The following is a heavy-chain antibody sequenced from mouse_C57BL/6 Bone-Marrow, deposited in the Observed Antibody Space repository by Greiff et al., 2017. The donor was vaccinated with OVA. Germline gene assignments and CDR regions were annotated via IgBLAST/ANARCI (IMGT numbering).Heavy chain of an antibody. CDR2: ISDGGSYT. D-gene: IGHD1-1*01. Sequence: EVQRVESGGGLVKPGGSLKLSCAASGFTFSSYAMSWVRQTPEKRLEWVATISDGGSYTYYPDNVQGRFTISRDNAKNNLYLQMSHLKSEDTAMYYCARDDGSSYEWYFDVWGTGTTVTVSS. V-gene: IGHV5-4*01. J-gene: IGHJ1*03. CDR3: ARDDGSSYEWYFDV. CDR1: GFTFSSYA.